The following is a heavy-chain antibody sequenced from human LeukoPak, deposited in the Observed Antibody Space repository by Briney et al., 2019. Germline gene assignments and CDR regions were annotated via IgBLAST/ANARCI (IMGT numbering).Heavy chain of an antibody. Sequence: PGGSLRLSCTASGFTFGDYAMSWFRQAPGKGLEWVGFIRSKAYGGTTEYAASVKGRFTISRDDSKSIAYLQMNSLKTEDTAVYYCTRFGSEYGSGSYGAFDIWGQGTMVTVSS. D-gene: IGHD3-10*01. J-gene: IGHJ3*02. CDR2: IRSKAYGGTT. CDR3: TRFGSEYGSGSYGAFDI. V-gene: IGHV3-49*03. CDR1: GFTFGDYA.